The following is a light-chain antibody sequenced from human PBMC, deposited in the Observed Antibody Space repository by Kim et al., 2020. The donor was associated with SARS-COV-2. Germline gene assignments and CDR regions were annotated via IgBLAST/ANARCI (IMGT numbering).Light chain of an antibody. J-gene: IGKJ4*01. CDR3: QQRSNWPPST. V-gene: IGKV3-11*01. CDR2: DAS. Sequence: EIVLTQSPATLSLSPGERATLSCRASQSVSSYLAWYQQKPGQAPRLLIYDASNRATGIPARFSGSGSGTDFTLTISSLEPEDFAVYYCQQRSNWPPSTFGGGTKLEIK. CDR1: QSVSSY.